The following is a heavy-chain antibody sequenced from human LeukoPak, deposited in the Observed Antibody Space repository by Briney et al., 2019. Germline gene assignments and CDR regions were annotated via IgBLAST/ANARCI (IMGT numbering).Heavy chain of an antibody. V-gene: IGHV3-23*01. CDR1: GFTFSSYA. J-gene: IGHJ5*02. CDR2: ISGSGGST. D-gene: IGHD3-10*01. Sequence: GGSLRLSCAASGFTFSSYAMSWVRQAPGKGLEWVSAISGSGGSTYYADSVKGRFTISRDNSKNTLYLQMNSLRAEDTAVYYCAKSPYRSTMVRGVISWFDPWGQGTLVTVSS. CDR3: AKSPYRSTMVRGVISWFDP.